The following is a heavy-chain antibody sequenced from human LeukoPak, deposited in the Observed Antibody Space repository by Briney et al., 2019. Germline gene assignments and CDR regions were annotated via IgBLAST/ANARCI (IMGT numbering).Heavy chain of an antibody. CDR3: AKGLLFTDFDY. CDR1: GFTVSSNY. Sequence: GGSLRLSCAASGFTVSSNYMSWVRQAPGKGLEWVSVIYSGGSTYYADSVKGRFTISRDNSKNTLYLQMNSLRAEDTAVYYCAKGLLFTDFDYWGQGTLVTVST. V-gene: IGHV3-66*01. CDR2: IYSGGST. J-gene: IGHJ4*02. D-gene: IGHD2-21*02.